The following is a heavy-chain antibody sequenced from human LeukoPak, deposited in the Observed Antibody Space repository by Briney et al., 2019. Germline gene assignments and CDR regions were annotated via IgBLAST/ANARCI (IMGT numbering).Heavy chain of an antibody. V-gene: IGHV1-69*05. D-gene: IGHD3-10*02. J-gene: IGHJ4*02. Sequence: SVKVSCKASGGTFSSYAISWVRQAPGQGLEWMGGIIPIFGTANYAQKFQGRVTITTDESTSTAYMELSSLRAEDTAVHYCARDLTLYPCLFDYWGQGTLVTVSS. CDR3: ARDLTLYPCLFDY. CDR2: IIPIFGTA. CDR1: GGTFSSYA.